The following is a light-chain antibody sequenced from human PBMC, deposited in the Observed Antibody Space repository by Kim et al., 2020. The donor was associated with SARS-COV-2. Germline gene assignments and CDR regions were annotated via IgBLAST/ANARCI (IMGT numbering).Light chain of an antibody. CDR3: GTWDSSLSARV. J-gene: IGLJ3*02. Sequence: GQEFTCSCCGTSSNSEYYYGSWYKQLPGTAPKRPIYDNNKRPSGIPDRYSGCKSGTSATVGISGLQTGDEADYYCGTWDSSLSARVFGGETQLTVL. CDR2: DNN. CDR1: SSNSEYYY. V-gene: IGLV1-51*01.